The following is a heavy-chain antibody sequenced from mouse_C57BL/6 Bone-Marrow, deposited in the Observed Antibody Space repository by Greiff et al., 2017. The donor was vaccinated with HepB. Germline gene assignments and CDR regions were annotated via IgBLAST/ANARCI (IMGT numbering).Heavy chain of an antibody. CDR3: TREHYGSPFAY. CDR1: GFTFSSYA. V-gene: IGHV5-9-1*02. CDR2: ISSGGDYI. Sequence: EVKLVESGEGLVKPGGSLKLSCAASGFTFSSYAMSWVRQTPEKRLEWVAYISSGGDYIYYADTVKGRFTISRDNARNTLYLQMSSLKSEDTAMYYCTREHYGSPFAYWGQGTLVTVSA. J-gene: IGHJ3*01. D-gene: IGHD1-1*01.